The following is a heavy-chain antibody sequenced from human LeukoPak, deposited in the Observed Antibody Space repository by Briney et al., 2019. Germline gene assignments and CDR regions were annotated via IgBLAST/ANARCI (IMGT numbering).Heavy chain of an antibody. CDR3: AKQSYARSLGE. J-gene: IGHJ4*02. V-gene: IGHV3-23*01. Sequence: GGSLRLSCATSGFPFSDFSMSWVRQAPGKGLEWISTTNSGGTSTYYAESVKGRFTISRDDSKNTLYLQMSSLRVEDTAVYYCAKQSYARSLGEGGPGTLVSVSS. CDR1: GFPFSDFS. D-gene: IGHD2-8*01. CDR2: TNSGGTST.